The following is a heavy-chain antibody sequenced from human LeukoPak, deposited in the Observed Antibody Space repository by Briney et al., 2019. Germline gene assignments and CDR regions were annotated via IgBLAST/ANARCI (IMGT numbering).Heavy chain of an antibody. Sequence: HPGGSLRLSCAASGFTFSSYWMSWFRQAPGKGLGWLATIKQDGSEKYYVDSVKGRFTISRDNAKNSLYLQMDSLRAEDTAVYYCARDHDSSGYRDAFDIWGQGTMVTVSS. V-gene: IGHV3-7*01. CDR3: ARDHDSSGYRDAFDI. CDR2: IKQDGSEK. CDR1: GFTFSSYW. D-gene: IGHD3-22*01. J-gene: IGHJ3*02.